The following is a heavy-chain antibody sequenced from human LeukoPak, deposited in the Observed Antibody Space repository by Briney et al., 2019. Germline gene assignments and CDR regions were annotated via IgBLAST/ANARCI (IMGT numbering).Heavy chain of an antibody. Sequence: SETLSLTCAVYGGSFSGYYWSWIRQPPGKGLEWIGEINHSGSTNYNPSLKSRVTMSVDKSKNEFSLKLNSVTAADTAVYYCAREGGPQSLRGTFDPWGQGTLVTVSS. CDR1: GGSFSGYY. V-gene: IGHV4-34*01. CDR2: INHSGST. J-gene: IGHJ5*02. CDR3: AREGGPQSLRGTFDP. D-gene: IGHD5-24*01.